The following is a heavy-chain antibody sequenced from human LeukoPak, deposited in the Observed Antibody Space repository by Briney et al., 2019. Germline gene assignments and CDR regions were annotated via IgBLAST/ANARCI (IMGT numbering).Heavy chain of an antibody. J-gene: IGHJ4*02. Sequence: PSENLSLTCTVSGDSIINYYWSWIRQPPGKGLEWIGYIFYIGSTNYNPSLKSRVTISLDTSKNQFSLDLSSVTAADTAVYYCAREAVGSSGYYPFDYWGQGILVTVSS. V-gene: IGHV4-59*13. CDR3: AREAVGSSGYYPFDY. D-gene: IGHD3-22*01. CDR1: GDSIINYY. CDR2: IFYIGST.